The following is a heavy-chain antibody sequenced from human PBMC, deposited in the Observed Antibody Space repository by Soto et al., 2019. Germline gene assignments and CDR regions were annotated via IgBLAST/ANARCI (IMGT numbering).Heavy chain of an antibody. CDR2: ISSSGSTI. Sequence: VGSLRLSGAASGFTFSSYEMTWVRQVAGKGLELVSYISSSGSTIHYADSVRGRFTIYRDNAKSSLYLEMNSLRPEDTAVYYCARLSGTYGRRHYFDYWGQGTLVTVSS. J-gene: IGHJ4*02. CDR1: GFTFSSYE. CDR3: ARLSGTYGRRHYFDY. D-gene: IGHD3-16*01. V-gene: IGHV3-48*03.